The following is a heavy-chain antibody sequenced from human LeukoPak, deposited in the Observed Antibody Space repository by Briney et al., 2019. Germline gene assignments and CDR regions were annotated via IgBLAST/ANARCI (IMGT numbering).Heavy chain of an antibody. CDR2: IYYSGNT. J-gene: IGHJ2*01. CDR3: ARHWMAVAPYWYFDL. Sequence: PSETLSLTCAVSGGSISSGGYSWSWIRQPPGKGLEWIGYIYYSGNTNYNPSLKSRVTISVDTSKNQFSLKMKSVTAADTAVYYCARHWMAVAPYWYFDLWGRGTLVTVSS. D-gene: IGHD6-19*01. V-gene: IGHV4-61*08. CDR1: GGSISSGGYS.